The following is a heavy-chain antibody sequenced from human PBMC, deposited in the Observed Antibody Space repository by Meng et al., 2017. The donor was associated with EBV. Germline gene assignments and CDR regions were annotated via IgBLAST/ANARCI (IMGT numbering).Heavy chain of an antibody. CDR2: IIPDGGNT. Sequence: GQLVQSGAEVKKLGAAVKVSCKASGYTFTSYYLHWVRQAPGQGREWMGIIIPDGGNTNYAQKFRGRFTMTRDTSTSTVYMDLSILTSEDTAVYYCVRELVGGTFDYWGQGTLVTVSS. CDR1: GYTFTSYY. V-gene: IGHV1-46*01. CDR3: VRELVGGTFDY. J-gene: IGHJ4*02. D-gene: IGHD1/OR15-1a*01.